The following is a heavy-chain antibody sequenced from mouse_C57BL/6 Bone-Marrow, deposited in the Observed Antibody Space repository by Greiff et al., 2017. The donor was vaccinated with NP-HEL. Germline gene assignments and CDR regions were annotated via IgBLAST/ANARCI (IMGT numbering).Heavy chain of an antibody. D-gene: IGHD2-4*01. J-gene: IGHJ2*01. Sequence: EVQLQQSGPELVKPGASVKIPCKASGYTFTDYNMDWVKQSHGKSLEWIGDINPNNGGTIYNQKFKGKATLTVDKSSSTAYMELRSLTSEDTAVYYCARVSSTMITFDYWGQGTTLTVSS. CDR2: INPNNGGT. CDR3: ARVSSTMITFDY. V-gene: IGHV1-18*01. CDR1: GYTFTDYN.